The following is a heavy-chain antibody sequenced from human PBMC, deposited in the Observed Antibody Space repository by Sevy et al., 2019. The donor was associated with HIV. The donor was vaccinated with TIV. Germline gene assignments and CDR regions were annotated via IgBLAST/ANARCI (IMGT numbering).Heavy chain of an antibody. V-gene: IGHV4-59*01. J-gene: IGHJ2*01. Sequence: SETLSLTCTVSGGSISSYYWSWIRQPPGKGLEWIGYLYYRGRTNYNPPLKSRVTISVDTSRNQFSLKLNSVTAADSAVYYCARHSIAPRSWYFDLWGRGTLVTVSS. CDR2: LYYRGRT. CDR1: GGSISSYY. CDR3: ARHSIAPRSWYFDL. D-gene: IGHD6-6*01.